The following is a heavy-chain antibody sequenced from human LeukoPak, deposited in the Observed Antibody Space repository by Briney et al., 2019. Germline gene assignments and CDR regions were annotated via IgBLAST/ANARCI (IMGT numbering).Heavy chain of an antibody. V-gene: IGHV1-2*02. J-gene: IGHJ4*02. CDR2: INPNSGGT. Sequence: GASVKVSCKASGYTFTGYYMHWVRQAPGQGLEWMGWINPNSGGTNYAQKFQGRVTMTRDTSISTAYMELSRLRSDDTAVYYCATLYSSGWYEYYFDYWGQGTLVTVSS. CDR1: GYTFTGYY. D-gene: IGHD6-19*01. CDR3: ATLYSSGWYEYYFDY.